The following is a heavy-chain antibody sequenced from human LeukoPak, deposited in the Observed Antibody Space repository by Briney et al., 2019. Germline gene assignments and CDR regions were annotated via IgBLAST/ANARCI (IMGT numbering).Heavy chain of an antibody. Sequence: GRSLRLSCAASGFIFSSYGMHWVRQAPGKGLEWVAVIWYDGSNKYYADSVKGRFTISRDNSKNTLYLQMNSLRAEDKAVYYCAGDQDRGGGRITMIYWGQGTLVTVSS. CDR1: GFIFSSYG. J-gene: IGHJ4*02. V-gene: IGHV3-33*01. D-gene: IGHD3-22*01. CDR2: IWYDGSNK. CDR3: AGDQDRGGGRITMIY.